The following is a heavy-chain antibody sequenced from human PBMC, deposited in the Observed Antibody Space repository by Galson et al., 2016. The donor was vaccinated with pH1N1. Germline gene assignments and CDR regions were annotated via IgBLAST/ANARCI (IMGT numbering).Heavy chain of an antibody. CDR2: IRFDGYDQ. J-gene: IGHJ4*02. D-gene: IGHD3-22*01. CDR3: AFPPCSSGYCYYDH. Sequence: SLRLSCAASGFTFSAFGMHWVRQAPGKGLELVAFIRFDGYDQNYGDSVKGRFTVSRDNSKNTVYLQMNSLRAEDTAVYYCAFPPCSSGYCYYDHWGQGTLVTVSS. V-gene: IGHV3-30*02. CDR1: GFTFSAFG.